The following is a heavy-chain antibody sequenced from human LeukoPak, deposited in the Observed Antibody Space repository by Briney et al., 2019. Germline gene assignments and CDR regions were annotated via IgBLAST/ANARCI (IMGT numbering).Heavy chain of an antibody. CDR3: ASNLALTRDYFDY. V-gene: IGHV1-46*01. Sequence: ASVKVSCKASGYTFTSYYMHWVRQAPGQGLEWMGIINPSGGSTSYAQKFQGRVTMTRDMSTSTVYVEPSSLRSEDTAVYYCASNLALTRDYFDYWGQGTLVTVSS. CDR2: INPSGGST. J-gene: IGHJ4*02. CDR1: GYTFTSYY. D-gene: IGHD2-2*01.